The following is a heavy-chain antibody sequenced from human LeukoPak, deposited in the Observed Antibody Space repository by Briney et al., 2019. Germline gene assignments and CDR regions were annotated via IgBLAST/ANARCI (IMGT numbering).Heavy chain of an antibody. V-gene: IGHV3-43*02. CDR1: GFMFHDYA. D-gene: IGHD6-19*01. Sequence: GGSLRLSCAAPGFMFHDYAIHWVRQAPGKGLEWVSLISGDGGSTFHADSVKGRFTISRDNSKNSLYLQMNSLRSDDTALYYCARESESSGWYDYWGQGTLVTVSS. J-gene: IGHJ4*02. CDR3: ARESESSGWYDY. CDR2: ISGDGGST.